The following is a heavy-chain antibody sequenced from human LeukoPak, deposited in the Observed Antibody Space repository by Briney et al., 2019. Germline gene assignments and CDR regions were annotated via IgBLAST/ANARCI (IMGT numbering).Heavy chain of an antibody. D-gene: IGHD2-8*01. CDR1: GFTFSSYG. V-gene: IGHV3-33*01. CDR3: AGSGTCMPSYAVDV. J-gene: IGHJ3*01. Sequence: GRSLRLSCAASGFTFSSYGMHWVRHAPGEGLGWVAIIWYDGSTRYYADSVKGRFTISRDNFMDTLYLQMNSLRAADTAVYYCAGSGTCMPSYAVDVWGQGTVVTVRS. CDR2: IWYDGSTR.